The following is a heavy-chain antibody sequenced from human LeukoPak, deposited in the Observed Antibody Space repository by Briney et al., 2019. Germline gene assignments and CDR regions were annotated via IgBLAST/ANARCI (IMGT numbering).Heavy chain of an antibody. CDR1: GGSISCGSYY. V-gene: IGHV4-61*02. CDR2: IYTSGST. J-gene: IGHJ5*02. Sequence: SQTLSLTCTVSGGSISCGSYYWSWIRQPAGKGLEWIGRIYTSGSTNYNPSLKSRVTISVGTSKNQFSLKLSSVTAADTAVYYCARVVVPAAYNWFDPWGQGTLVTVSS. CDR3: ARVVVPAAYNWFDP. D-gene: IGHD2-2*01.